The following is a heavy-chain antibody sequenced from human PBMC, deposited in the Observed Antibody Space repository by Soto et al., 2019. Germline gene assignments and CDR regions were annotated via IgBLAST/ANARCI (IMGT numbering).Heavy chain of an antibody. CDR1: GFTFDDYA. CDR2: ISWNSGSI. V-gene: IGHV3-9*01. Sequence: GGSLRLSCAASGFTFDDYAMHWVRQAPGKGLEWVSGISWNSGSIGYADSVKGRFTISRDNAKNSLYLQMNSLRAEDTALYYCAKDIGRITIQNAFDIWGQGTMVTVSS. CDR3: AKDIGRITIQNAFDI. J-gene: IGHJ3*02. D-gene: IGHD3-3*01.